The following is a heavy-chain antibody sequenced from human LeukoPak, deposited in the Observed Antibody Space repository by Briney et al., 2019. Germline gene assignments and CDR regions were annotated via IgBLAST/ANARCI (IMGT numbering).Heavy chain of an antibody. CDR3: ARSSSTSFNWFDP. CDR1: GGSISSGGYY. Sequence: SETLSLTCTVSGGSISSGGYYWSWIRQHPGKGLEWIGYIYYSGSTYYNPSLKSRVTISVDTSKNQFSLKLSSVTAADTAVYYCARSSSTSFNWFDPWGQGTLVTVSS. V-gene: IGHV4-31*03. D-gene: IGHD2-2*01. CDR2: IYYSGST. J-gene: IGHJ5*02.